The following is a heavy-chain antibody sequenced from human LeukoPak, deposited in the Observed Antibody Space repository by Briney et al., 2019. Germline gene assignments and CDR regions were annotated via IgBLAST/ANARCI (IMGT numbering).Heavy chain of an antibody. CDR2: IYRGGNT. J-gene: IGHJ4*02. D-gene: IGHD3-10*01. CDR3: ARQMSRGHYGSGSYSD. V-gene: IGHV3-53*01. Sequence: GGSLRLSCAASGFIVSSNDMSWVRQAPGTGLEWVSVIYRGGNTHYAKSVRGRFTITRDNSKNTLYLQMNSLRAEDTAVYYCARQMSRGHYGSGSYSDWGQGTLVTVSS. CDR1: GFIVSSND.